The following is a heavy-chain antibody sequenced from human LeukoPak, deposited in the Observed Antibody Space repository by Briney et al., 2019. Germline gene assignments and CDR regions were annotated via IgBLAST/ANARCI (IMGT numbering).Heavy chain of an antibody. CDR3: ARDGAIYYFDY. J-gene: IGHJ4*02. V-gene: IGHV3-48*03. CDR1: GFTFSSYE. D-gene: IGHD1-26*01. CDR2: ISTSGSTM. Sequence: QSGGSLRLPCVASGFTFSSYEMNWVRQAPERGLEWVSYISTSGSTMYYADSVKGRFTISRDNAKKSVYLQMNSLRAEDTAVYYCARDGAIYYFDYWGQGTLVTVPS.